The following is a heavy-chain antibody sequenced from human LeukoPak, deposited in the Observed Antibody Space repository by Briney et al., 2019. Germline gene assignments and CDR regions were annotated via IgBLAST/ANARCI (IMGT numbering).Heavy chain of an antibody. Sequence: SETLSLTCAVSGGPIGSGGYSWSWIRQPPGKGLEWIGYIYHSGSTYYKPSLKSRVTISVDRSKNQFSLKLSSVTAADTAVYYCAREMATVVTPAYFDLWGRGTLVTVSS. CDR3: AREMATVVTPAYFDL. V-gene: IGHV4-30-2*01. CDR2: IYHSGST. D-gene: IGHD4-23*01. J-gene: IGHJ2*01. CDR1: GGPIGSGGYS.